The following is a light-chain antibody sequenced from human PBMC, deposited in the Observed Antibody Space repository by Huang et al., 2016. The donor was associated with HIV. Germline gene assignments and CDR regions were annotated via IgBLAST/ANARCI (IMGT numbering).Light chain of an antibody. CDR3: QHYGTLFT. Sequence: EIILTQSLATLSLSPGERATLSCRASQSVSASNLAWYQQKLGQAPRLLIYGASTRATGIADRFSASGSGTDFTLTISRLEPEDFAVYYCQHYGTLFTFGQGTEVEIK. CDR1: QSVSASN. CDR2: GAS. V-gene: IGKV3-20*01. J-gene: IGKJ2*01.